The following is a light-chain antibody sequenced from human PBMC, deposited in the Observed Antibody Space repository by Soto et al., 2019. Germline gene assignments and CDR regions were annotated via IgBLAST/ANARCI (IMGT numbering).Light chain of an antibody. J-gene: IGKJ5*01. CDR2: AAS. Sequence: DIQMTQSPSSLSASVGDRVTITCRASQSISSYLNWYQHKPGKAXKLLIYAASSLQSGVPSRFSGSGSGTDFTLTISSLQPEDFATYYCQQSYSTPLITFGQGTRLEIK. CDR3: QQSYSTPLIT. CDR1: QSISSY. V-gene: IGKV1-39*01.